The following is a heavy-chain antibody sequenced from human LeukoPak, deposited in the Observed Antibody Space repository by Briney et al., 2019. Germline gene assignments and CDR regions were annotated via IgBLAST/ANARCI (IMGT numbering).Heavy chain of an antibody. CDR2: INHSGST. CDR3: ARHRPVLLWFGVKNNWFDP. V-gene: IGHV4-34*01. CDR1: GGSFSGYY. D-gene: IGHD3-10*01. Sequence: SETLSLTCAVYGGSFSGYYWSWIRQPPGKGLEWIGEINHSGSTNYNPSLKSRVTISVDTSNNQFSLKLSSVTAADTAVYYCARHRPVLLWFGVKNNWFDPWGQGTLVTVSS. J-gene: IGHJ5*02.